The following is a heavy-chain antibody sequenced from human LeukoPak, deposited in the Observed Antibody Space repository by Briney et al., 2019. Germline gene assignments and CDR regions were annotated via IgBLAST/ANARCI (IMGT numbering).Heavy chain of an antibody. CDR3: ARSYSSSFQQDYFDY. CDR2: ISYDGSNK. D-gene: IGHD6-13*01. Sequence: GGSLRLSCAASGFTFSSYAMHWVRQAPGKGLEWVAVISYDGSNKYYADSVKGRFTISRDNSKNTLYLQMNSLRAEDTAVYYCARSYSSSFQQDYFDYWGQGTLVTVSS. J-gene: IGHJ4*02. V-gene: IGHV3-30-3*01. CDR1: GFTFSSYA.